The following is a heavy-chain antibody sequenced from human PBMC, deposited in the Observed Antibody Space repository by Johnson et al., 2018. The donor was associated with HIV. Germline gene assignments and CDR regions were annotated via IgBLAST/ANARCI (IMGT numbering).Heavy chain of an antibody. V-gene: IGHV3-13*01. CDR2: IGTAGDT. CDR1: GFTFINYW. D-gene: IGHD3-16*01. Sequence: VQLVESGGGLVQPGGSLRLSCAASGFTFINYWMHWVRQATGKGLEWVSAIGTAGDTYYPGSVKGRFTISRENAKNSLYLQMNSLRAEDTAVYYCARGSRYTFDNDDVHLLHAFDIWGQGTMVTVSS. CDR3: ARGSRYTFDNDDVHLLHAFDI. J-gene: IGHJ3*02.